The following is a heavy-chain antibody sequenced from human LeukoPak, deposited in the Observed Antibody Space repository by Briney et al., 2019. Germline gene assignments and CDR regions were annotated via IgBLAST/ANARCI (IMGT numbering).Heavy chain of an antibody. D-gene: IGHD3-22*01. CDR1: GGSISSGGYD. CDR2: IYYSGST. CDR3: ARDRANDYYDSSGSPGWFDP. J-gene: IGHJ5*02. Sequence: SETLSLTCTVSGGSISSGGYDWSWIRQHPGKGLEWIGYIYYSGSTYYNPSLKSRVTISVDTSKNQFSLKLSSVTAADTAVYYCARDRANDYYDSSGSPGWFDPWGQGTLVTVSS. V-gene: IGHV4-31*03.